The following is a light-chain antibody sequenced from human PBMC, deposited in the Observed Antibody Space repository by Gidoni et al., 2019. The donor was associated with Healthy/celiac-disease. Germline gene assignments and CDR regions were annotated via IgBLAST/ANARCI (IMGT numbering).Light chain of an antibody. V-gene: IGKV1-33*01. CDR1: QDISNY. CDR2: DAS. CDR3: QQDDTLPLT. J-gene: IGKJ4*01. Sequence: IQMTQSPSSLSASVGDRVTITCQAQQDISNYLNWYQQKPGKATKLLIYDASNLETGVPSKFSGSGSGTDCTSALSSLQPKEIATYHYQQDDTLPLTFGGGTKVEIK.